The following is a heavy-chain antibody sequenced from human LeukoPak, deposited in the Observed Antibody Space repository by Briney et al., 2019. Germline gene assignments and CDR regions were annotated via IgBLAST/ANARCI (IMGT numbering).Heavy chain of an antibody. J-gene: IGHJ4*02. V-gene: IGHV4-59*08. CDR1: GGSISSYY. CDR3: ARHTWSGLVY. Sequence: SETLSLTCTVSGGSISSYYWSWIRQPPGKGLEWIGYIYYSGSTNYNPSLKSRVTISVDTSKNQFSLKLSSVTAADTAVYYCARHTWSGLVYWGQGTLVTVSS. D-gene: IGHD3-3*01. CDR2: IYYSGST.